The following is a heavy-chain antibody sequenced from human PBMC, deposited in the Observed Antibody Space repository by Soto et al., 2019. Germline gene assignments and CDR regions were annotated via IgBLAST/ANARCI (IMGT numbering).Heavy chain of an antibody. V-gene: IGHV1-2*02. J-gene: IGHJ4*02. D-gene: IGHD3-22*01. CDR1: GYTFTGYY. Sequence: ASVKVSCKASGYTFTGYYMHWVRQAPGQGLEWMGWINPNSGGTNYAQKFQGRVTMTRDTSISTAYMELSRLRSDDTAVYYCARAQYYYDSSGYYNYWGQGTLVTVSS. CDR3: ARAQYYYDSSGYYNY. CDR2: INPNSGGT.